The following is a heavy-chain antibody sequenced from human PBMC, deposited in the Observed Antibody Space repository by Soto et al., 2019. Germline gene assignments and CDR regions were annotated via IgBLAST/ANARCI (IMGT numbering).Heavy chain of an antibody. Sequence: PGGSLRLSCAASGFNFGNYAISWVRQAPGKGPEWVSSISSSSSYIYYADSVKGRFTISRDNAKNSLYLQMNSLRAEDTAVYYCARDPAIMTTVVTESNWFDPWGQGTLVTVSS. V-gene: IGHV3-21*01. CDR3: ARDPAIMTTVVTESNWFDP. J-gene: IGHJ5*02. D-gene: IGHD4-17*01. CDR2: ISSSSSYI. CDR1: GFNFGNYA.